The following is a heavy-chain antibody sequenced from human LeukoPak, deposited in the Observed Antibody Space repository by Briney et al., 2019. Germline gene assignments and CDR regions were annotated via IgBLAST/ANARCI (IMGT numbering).Heavy chain of an antibody. D-gene: IGHD1-1*01. Sequence: GGSLRLSCAASGFTFKNYAMSWVRQTPGKGLEWVSAIGDTDADDKYAHSVKGRFTISRDNSRNTLYLHLNSLRVEDTAIYYCGRDWKLDYWGQGTLVTVSS. CDR2: IGDTDADD. CDR3: GRDWKLDY. V-gene: IGHV3-23*01. J-gene: IGHJ4*02. CDR1: GFTFKNYA.